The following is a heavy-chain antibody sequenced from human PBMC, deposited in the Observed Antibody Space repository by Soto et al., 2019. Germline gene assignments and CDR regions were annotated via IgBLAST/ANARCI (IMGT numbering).Heavy chain of an antibody. J-gene: IGHJ4*02. Sequence: SETLSLTCAVPGGSISSSNWWSWVRQPPGKGLEWIGEIYHSGSTNYNPSLKSRVTISVDKSKNQFSLKLSSVTAADTAVYYCASLDYDRYFDYWGQGTLVTVSS. CDR1: GGSISSSNW. V-gene: IGHV4-4*02. CDR2: IYHSGST. CDR3: ASLDYDRYFDY. D-gene: IGHD4-17*01.